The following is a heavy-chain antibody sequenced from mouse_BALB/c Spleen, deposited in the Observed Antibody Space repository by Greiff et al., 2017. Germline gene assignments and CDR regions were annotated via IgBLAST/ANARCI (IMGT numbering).Heavy chain of an antibody. J-gene: IGHJ4*01. CDR1: GYAFTNYL. CDR2: INPGSGGT. CDR3: ARLPYYDYDVNYAMDY. V-gene: IGHV1-54*03. Sequence: QVQLQQSGAELVRPGTSVKVSCKASGYAFTNYLIEWVKQRPGQGLEWIGVINPGSGGTNYNEKFKGKATLTADKSSSTAYMQLSSLTSDDSAVYICARLPYYDYDVNYAMDYWGQGTSVTVSS. D-gene: IGHD2-4*01.